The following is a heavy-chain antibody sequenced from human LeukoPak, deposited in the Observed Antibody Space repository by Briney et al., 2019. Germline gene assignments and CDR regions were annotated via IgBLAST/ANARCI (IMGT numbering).Heavy chain of an antibody. CDR3: AKWGDYDVLTGYYVSDY. CDR2: ITGSGGNT. Sequence: GGSLRLYCAASGFTFSNYAMSWVRQAPGKGLDWVSAITGSGGNTYYADSVKGRFTISRDNSKNTLYLQMNSLRAEDTAVYYCAKWGDYDVLTGYYVSDYWGQGALVTVSS. CDR1: GFTFSNYA. D-gene: IGHD3-9*01. V-gene: IGHV3-23*01. J-gene: IGHJ4*02.